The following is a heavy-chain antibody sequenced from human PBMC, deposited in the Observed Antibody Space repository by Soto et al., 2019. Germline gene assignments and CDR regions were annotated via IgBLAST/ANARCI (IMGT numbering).Heavy chain of an antibody. CDR1: GGSISSGGYS. CDR3: ATRYGRDLDY. J-gene: IGHJ4*02. Sequence: PSETLSLTCAVSGGSISSGGYSWSWIRQPPGKGLEWIGYISHSGSTYYNPSLKSRVTISVDTSKNQFSLKLSSVTAADTAVYYCATRYGRDLDYWGQGTLVTVSS. V-gene: IGHV4-30-2*01. D-gene: IGHD4-17*01. CDR2: ISHSGST.